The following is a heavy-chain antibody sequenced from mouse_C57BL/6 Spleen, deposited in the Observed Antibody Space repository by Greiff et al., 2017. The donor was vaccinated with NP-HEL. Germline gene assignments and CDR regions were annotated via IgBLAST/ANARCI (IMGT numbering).Heavy chain of an antibody. D-gene: IGHD1-1*01. V-gene: IGHV1-7*01. CDR2: INPSSGYT. J-gene: IGHJ4*01. CDR1: GYTFTSYW. CDR3: ARLHYYGSSYENYYAMDY. Sequence: VKLMESGAELAKPGASVKLSCKASGYTFTSYWMHWVKQRPGQGLEWIGYINPSSGYTKYNQKFKDKATLTADKSSSTAYMQLSSLTYEDSAVYYCARLHYYGSSYENYYAMDYWGQGTSVTVSS.